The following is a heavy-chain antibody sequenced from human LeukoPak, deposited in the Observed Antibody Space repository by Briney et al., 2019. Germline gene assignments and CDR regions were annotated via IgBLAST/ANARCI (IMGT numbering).Heavy chain of an antibody. V-gene: IGHV3-20*04. CDR1: GFTFDDYG. D-gene: IGHD6-19*01. CDR2: INWSGAST. Sequence: RPGGSLRLSCAASGFTFDDYGMGWVRQPPGKGPEWVSGINWSGASTGYVDSVKGRFTISRDNAKNSLYLQMNSLRAGDTALYYCATSSHSGWQAGVDYWGQGTLVTVSS. CDR3: ATSSHSGWQAGVDY. J-gene: IGHJ4*02.